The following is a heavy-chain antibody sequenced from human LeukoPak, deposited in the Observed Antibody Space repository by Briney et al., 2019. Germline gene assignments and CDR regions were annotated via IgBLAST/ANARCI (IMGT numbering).Heavy chain of an antibody. V-gene: IGHV3-30*18. CDR3: AKDRVTVVVPAAMDVIDY. D-gene: IGHD2-2*01. Sequence: PGGSLRLSSAASGFTFSSYGMHWVRQAPGKGLEWVAVISYDGSNKYYADSVKGRFTISRDNSKNTLYLQMNSLRAEDTAVYYCAKDRVTVVVPAAMDVIDYWGQGTLVTVSS. CDR1: GFTFSSYG. J-gene: IGHJ4*02. CDR2: ISYDGSNK.